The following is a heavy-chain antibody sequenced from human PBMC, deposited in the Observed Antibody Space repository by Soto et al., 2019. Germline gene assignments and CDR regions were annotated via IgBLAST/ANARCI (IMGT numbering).Heavy chain of an antibody. V-gene: IGHV4-59*01. CDR1: GGSISSYY. J-gene: IGHJ6*03. CDR3: AARLGYCSSTSRYWMEGYMDV. D-gene: IGHD2-2*01. CDR2: IYYSGST. Sequence: PLEILALPCTVSGGSISSYYWSWMRQPPGKGLECIGYIYYSGSTNYNPSLKSRVTISVDTSKNQFSLKLSSVTAADTAVYYCAARLGYCSSTSRYWMEGYMDVWGKGTTVTVCS.